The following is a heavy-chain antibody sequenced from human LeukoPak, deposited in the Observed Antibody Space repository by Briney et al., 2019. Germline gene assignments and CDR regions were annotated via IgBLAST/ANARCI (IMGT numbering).Heavy chain of an antibody. J-gene: IGHJ3*02. CDR1: GGSISSFY. Sequence: SETLSLTCTVSGGSISSFYWSWIRQPPGKGLEWIGYISYSGSTNYNPSLKSRVTISVDTSKNQFSLKLSSVTAADTAVYYCARAPGYYDSSGYYPDAFDIWGQGTMVTVSS. V-gene: IGHV4-59*13. CDR2: ISYSGST. D-gene: IGHD3-22*01. CDR3: ARAPGYYDSSGYYPDAFDI.